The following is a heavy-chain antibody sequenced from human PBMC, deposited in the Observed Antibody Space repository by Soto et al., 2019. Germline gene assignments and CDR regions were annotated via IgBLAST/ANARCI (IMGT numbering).Heavy chain of an antibody. D-gene: IGHD2-2*02. CDR3: ARDSVRAVVVPAAIYDYYYYYYGMDV. J-gene: IGHJ6*02. Sequence: ASVKFSCKASGYTYTSTGISWVRQAPGQGQEWMGWISAYNGNTNYAQKLQGRVTMTTDTSTSTAYMELRSLRSDDTAVYYCARDSVRAVVVPAAIYDYYYYYYGMDVWG. CDR2: ISAYNGNT. V-gene: IGHV1-18*01. CDR1: GYTYTSTG.